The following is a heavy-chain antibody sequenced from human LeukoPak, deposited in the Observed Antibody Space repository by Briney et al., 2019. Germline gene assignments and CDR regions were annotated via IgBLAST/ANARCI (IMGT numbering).Heavy chain of an antibody. CDR3: ARDATTSGYCSSTSCYNWFDP. D-gene: IGHD2-2*01. CDR2: IYPNSGGT. CDR1: GYTFTGYY. V-gene: IGHV1-2*02. Sequence: ASVKVSCKASGYTFTGYYMHWVRQAPGQGLEWMGWIYPNSGGTNYAQKFQGRVTMTRDTSISTAYMELSRMRSDDTAVYYCARDATTSGYCSSTSCYNWFDPWGQGTLVTVSS. J-gene: IGHJ5*02.